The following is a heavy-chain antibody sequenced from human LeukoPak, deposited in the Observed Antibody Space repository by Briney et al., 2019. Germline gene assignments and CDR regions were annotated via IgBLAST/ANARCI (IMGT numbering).Heavy chain of an antibody. CDR2: IYYSGST. V-gene: IGHV4-39*07. CDR3: ARLGYCSSTSCLPFDP. Sequence: SETLSLTCTVSGGSISSSSYYWGWIRQPPGKGLEWIGSIYYSGSTYYNPSLKSRVTISVDTSKNQFSLKLSSVTAADTAVYYCARLGYCSSTSCLPFDPWGQGTLVTVSS. D-gene: IGHD2-2*01. J-gene: IGHJ5*02. CDR1: GGSISSSSYY.